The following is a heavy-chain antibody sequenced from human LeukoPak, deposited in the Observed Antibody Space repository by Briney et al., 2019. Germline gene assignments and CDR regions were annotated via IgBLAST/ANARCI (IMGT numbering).Heavy chain of an antibody. Sequence: SETLSLTCTDSGGSISSYYWSWIRQPPGKGLEWIGYIYYSGTTNYNSSLKSRVTISVDTSKNQFSLKLSSVTAADTAVYYCARGVYIAAAQYGYWGQGTLVTVSS. D-gene: IGHD6-13*01. J-gene: IGHJ4*02. V-gene: IGHV4-59*01. CDR3: ARGVYIAAAQYGY. CDR2: IYYSGTT. CDR1: GGSISSYY.